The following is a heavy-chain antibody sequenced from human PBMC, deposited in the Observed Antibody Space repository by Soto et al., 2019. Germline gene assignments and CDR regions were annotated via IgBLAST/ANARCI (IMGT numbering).Heavy chain of an antibody. Sequence: SETLSLTCAVYGGSFSGYYWSWIRQPPGKGLEWIGEINHSGSTNYNPSLKSRVTISVDTSKDQFSLKLSSVTAADTAVYYCARDPRGVVVISGVLNYYYGMDVWGQGTTVTVS. D-gene: IGHD3-22*01. V-gene: IGHV4-34*01. J-gene: IGHJ6*02. CDR1: GGSFSGYY. CDR2: INHSGST. CDR3: ARDPRGVVVISGVLNYYYGMDV.